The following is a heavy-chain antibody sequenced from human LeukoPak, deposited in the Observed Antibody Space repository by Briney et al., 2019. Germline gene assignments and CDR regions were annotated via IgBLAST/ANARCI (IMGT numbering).Heavy chain of an antibody. J-gene: IGHJ4*02. D-gene: IGHD3-22*01. Sequence: GGSLRLSCAASGFTFSSYAMSWVRQAPGKGLEWGSYISGSSSTIYYADSVKGRFTISRDNGKNTLYLQMNSLRAEDTAVYYCARGSTYYDSSGQVPFDYWGQGTLVTVSS. V-gene: IGHV3-48*01. CDR1: GFTFSSYA. CDR3: ARGSTYYDSSGQVPFDY. CDR2: ISGSSSTI.